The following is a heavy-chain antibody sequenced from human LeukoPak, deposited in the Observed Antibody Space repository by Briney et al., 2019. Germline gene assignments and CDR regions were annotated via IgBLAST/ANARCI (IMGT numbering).Heavy chain of an antibody. CDR1: GASFSSSPFY. CDR2: FYYGGTT. J-gene: IGHJ6*03. Sequence: SETLSLTCSVSGASFSSSPFYWGWIRQPPGKGLEWIVNFYYGGTTYYNPSLKSRITLSVDRSENHFSLKLSSVTAADTAVYYCARQGQHIGVSYYMDVWGKGTTVTVSS. D-gene: IGHD2-2*01. CDR3: ARQGQHIGVSYYMDV. V-gene: IGHV4-39*01.